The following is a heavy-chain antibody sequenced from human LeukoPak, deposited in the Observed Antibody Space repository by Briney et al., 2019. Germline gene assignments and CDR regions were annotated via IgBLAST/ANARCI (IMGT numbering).Heavy chain of an antibody. CDR3: ASREIEYYDILTGYYNGYYYYGMDV. D-gene: IGHD3-9*01. J-gene: IGHJ6*02. CDR1: GGSFSGYY. CDR2: INHSGST. Sequence: SETLSLTCAVYGGSFSGYYWSWIRQPPGKGLEWIGEINHSGSTNYNPSLKSRVTISVDTSKNQFSLKLSSVTAADTAVYYCASREIEYYDILTGYYNGYYYYGMDVWGQGTTVTVSS. V-gene: IGHV4-34*01.